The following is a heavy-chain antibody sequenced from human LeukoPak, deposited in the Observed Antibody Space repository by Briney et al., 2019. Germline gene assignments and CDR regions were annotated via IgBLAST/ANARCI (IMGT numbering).Heavy chain of an antibody. V-gene: IGHV5-51*01. CDR1: GYSFPNYW. Sequence: GESLKISCKGSGYSFPNYWIGWVRQMPGKGLEWMGNIHPGDSDTRYSPSFQGQVTISADKSINTAYLQLGSVEASDTAMYYCATHLSNSENYRGQGNPVTVSS. J-gene: IGHJ4*02. CDR3: ATHLSNSENY. CDR2: IHPGDSDT. D-gene: IGHD2-21*01.